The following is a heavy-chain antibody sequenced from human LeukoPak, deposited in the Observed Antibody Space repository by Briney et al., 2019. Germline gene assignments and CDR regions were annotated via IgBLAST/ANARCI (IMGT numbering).Heavy chain of an antibody. D-gene: IGHD6-13*01. CDR3: ARSYSSSRFMDV. CDR1: GGSFSGYY. J-gene: IGHJ6*04. V-gene: IGHV4-34*01. Sequence: SETLSLTCAVYGGSFSGYYWGWIRQPPGRGLEWIGSIYYSGSTNYNSSLKSRVTISVDTSKNQFSLKLSSVTAADTAVYYCARSYSSSRFMDVWGKGTTVTVSS. CDR2: IYYSGST.